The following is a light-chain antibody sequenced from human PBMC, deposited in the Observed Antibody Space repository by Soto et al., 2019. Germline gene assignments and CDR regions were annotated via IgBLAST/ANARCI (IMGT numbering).Light chain of an antibody. Sequence: EIVLTQSPGTLSLSPGERATLSRRASQSVSSTYLAWYQQKPGQAPRLLIYGASSRATGIPDRVSGSGSGTDFTLTISRLEPEDFAVYYCQQYGSSGTFGQGTKV. J-gene: IGKJ1*01. CDR1: QSVSSTY. V-gene: IGKV3-20*01. CDR3: QQYGSSGT. CDR2: GAS.